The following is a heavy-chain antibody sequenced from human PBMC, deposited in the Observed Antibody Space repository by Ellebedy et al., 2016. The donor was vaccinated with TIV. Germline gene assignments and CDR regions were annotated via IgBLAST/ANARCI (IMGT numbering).Heavy chain of an antibody. CDR1: GFTFADYA. CDR2: IKQDGSEK. J-gene: IGHJ4*02. V-gene: IGHV3-7*03. Sequence: GGSLRLSCTTSGFTFADYAMSWVRQAPGKGLEWVANIKQDGSEKYYVDSVKGRFIISRDNAKNSLYLQMNSLSAEDTAVYYCAREDDYLPSYWGQGTLVTVSS. CDR3: AREDDYLPSY. D-gene: IGHD4-11*01.